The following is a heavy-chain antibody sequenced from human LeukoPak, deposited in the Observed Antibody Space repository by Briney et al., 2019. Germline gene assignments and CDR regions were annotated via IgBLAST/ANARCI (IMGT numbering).Heavy chain of an antibody. CDR3: ARGPDEYSSSSTWFDP. J-gene: IGHJ5*02. D-gene: IGHD6-6*01. V-gene: IGHV4-34*01. CDR1: GGSFSGYY. Sequence: PSETLSLTCAVYGGSFSGYYWSWIRQPPGKGLEWIGEINHSGSTNYNPSLKSRVTISVDTSKNQFSLKLSSVTAAETAVYYCARGPDEYSSSSTWFDPWGQGTLVTVSS. CDR2: INHSGST.